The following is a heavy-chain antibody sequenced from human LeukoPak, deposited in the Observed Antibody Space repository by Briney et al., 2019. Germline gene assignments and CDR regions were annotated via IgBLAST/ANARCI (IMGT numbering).Heavy chain of an antibody. D-gene: IGHD3-16*01. CDR1: GYTFTAYG. Sequence: GASVKVSCKASGYTFTAYGISWVRQAPGQGLECMGWISANNGNTNYAQKGQGRGTMNRDTSTSTAYMELRSLRYDATAVYYCSRDAGTFGGVRFDHWGQGTLVTVSS. CDR3: SRDAGTFGGVRFDH. CDR2: ISANNGNT. J-gene: IGHJ4*02. V-gene: IGHV1-18*01.